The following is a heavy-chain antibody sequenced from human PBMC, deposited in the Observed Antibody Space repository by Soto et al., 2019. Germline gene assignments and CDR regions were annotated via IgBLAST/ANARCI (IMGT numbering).Heavy chain of an antibody. D-gene: IGHD5-18*01. J-gene: IGHJ4*02. CDR3: VPTGYCYDPFGY. Sequence: QITLKESGPALVKPTQTLTLTCTFSGFSLTTYGVGVGWIRQPPGKALEWLALIFWNDDERYSPSLKSRLTITKDTSKNQVVLTMTNMDPVDTATYYCVPTGYCYDPFGYWCRGTLVTVSS. V-gene: IGHV2-5*01. CDR1: GFSLTTYGVG. CDR2: IFWNDDE.